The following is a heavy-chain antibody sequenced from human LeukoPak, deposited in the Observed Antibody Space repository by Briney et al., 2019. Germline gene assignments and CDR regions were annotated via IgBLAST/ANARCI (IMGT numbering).Heavy chain of an antibody. V-gene: IGHV4-59*08. J-gene: IGHJ4*02. D-gene: IGHD3-9*01. CDR2: IYYSGST. CDR1: GGSISSYY. Sequence: SETLSLTCTVSGGSISSYYWSWIRQPPGKGLEWIGYIYYSGSTNYNPSLKSRVTISVDTSKNQFSLKLSTVTAADTAVYYCARSGQLRYFDWHYFDYWGQGTLVTASS. CDR3: ARSGQLRYFDWHYFDY.